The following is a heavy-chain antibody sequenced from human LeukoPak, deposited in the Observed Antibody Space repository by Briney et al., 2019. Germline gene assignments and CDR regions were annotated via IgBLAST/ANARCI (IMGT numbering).Heavy chain of an antibody. Sequence: GGSLRLSCSASGFTFRGYVMHWVRQAPGKGLEYVSAISSTGERTFYADSVKGRFTISRDNSRSTLYLQMRSLRAEDMAMYYCVKEECSSANCPGLYFDYWGQGTLVTVSS. CDR2: ISSTGERT. CDR3: VKEECSSANCPGLYFDY. CDR1: GFTFRGYV. V-gene: IGHV3-64D*06. D-gene: IGHD2-2*01. J-gene: IGHJ4*02.